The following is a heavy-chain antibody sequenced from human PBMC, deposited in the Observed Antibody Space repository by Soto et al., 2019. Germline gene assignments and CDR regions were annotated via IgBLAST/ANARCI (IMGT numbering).Heavy chain of an antibody. CDR2: ISRSGDNT. D-gene: IGHD2-2*01. V-gene: IGHV3-23*01. CDR3: AKGLSTRRTRWFEP. Sequence: EVQLWESGGGLVQPGGSLRLSCAASRITFTNYAMSWVRQAPGKGLEWVSSISRSGDNTYYADSVRGRFTISRDNSNNTLDLQRNSLRVEDRAVYYCAKGLSTRRTRWFEPWGQGTLVTVSS. CDR1: RITFTNYA. J-gene: IGHJ5*02.